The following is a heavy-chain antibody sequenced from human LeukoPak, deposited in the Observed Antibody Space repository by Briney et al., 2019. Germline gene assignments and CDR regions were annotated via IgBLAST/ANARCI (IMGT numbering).Heavy chain of an antibody. CDR2: ISYDGSNK. CDR1: GFTFSSYA. CDR3: ARAGNILTGYSFDY. D-gene: IGHD3-9*01. V-gene: IGHV3-30*04. Sequence: SGGSLRLSCAASGFTFSSYAIHWVRQAPGKGLEWVAVISYDGSNKYYADSVKGRFTISRDNSKNTLYLQMNSLRAEDTAVYYCARAGNILTGYSFDYWGQGTLVTVSS. J-gene: IGHJ4*02.